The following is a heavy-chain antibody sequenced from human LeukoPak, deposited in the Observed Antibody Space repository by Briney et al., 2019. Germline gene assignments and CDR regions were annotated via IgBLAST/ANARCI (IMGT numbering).Heavy chain of an antibody. J-gene: IGHJ4*02. D-gene: IGHD2-2*01. CDR2: ISGGGGST. CDR3: AKGPEVVPAAAYYFDN. Sequence: GGSLRLSCAASASTFSSYAMSWVRQAPGKGLEWVSAISGGGGSTHYADFVKGRFTISRDNSKNTLYVQMNSLRAEDTAVYYCAKGPEVVPAAAYYFDNWGQGTLVTVSS. V-gene: IGHV3-23*01. CDR1: ASTFSSYA.